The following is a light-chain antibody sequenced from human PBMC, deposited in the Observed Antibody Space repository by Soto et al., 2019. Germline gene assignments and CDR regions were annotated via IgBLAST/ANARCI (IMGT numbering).Light chain of an antibody. Sequence: EIVLTQSPGTLSLSPGERATLSCRASQSVSSGYLAWYQQKPGQAPRLLIYGASSRATGIPDRFSGSESGPDFTLTISRLEPEDFAVYYCQQYGSSPITFGQGTRLEIK. CDR1: QSVSSGY. J-gene: IGKJ5*01. CDR3: QQYGSSPIT. CDR2: GAS. V-gene: IGKV3-20*01.